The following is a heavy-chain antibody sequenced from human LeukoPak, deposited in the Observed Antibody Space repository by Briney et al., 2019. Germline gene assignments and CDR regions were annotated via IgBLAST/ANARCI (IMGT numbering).Heavy chain of an antibody. Sequence: GGSLRLSCAGSGFTFSSYWMSWVRQAPGKGLEWVSSISGTGGSTNYADSVKGRFTISRDNSKNTLYLQMNSLRAEDTAVYYCAKDLYPHGYWGQGTLVTVSS. J-gene: IGHJ4*02. CDR1: GFTFSSYW. CDR2: ISGTGGST. CDR3: AKDLYPHGY. V-gene: IGHV3-23*01. D-gene: IGHD3-16*02.